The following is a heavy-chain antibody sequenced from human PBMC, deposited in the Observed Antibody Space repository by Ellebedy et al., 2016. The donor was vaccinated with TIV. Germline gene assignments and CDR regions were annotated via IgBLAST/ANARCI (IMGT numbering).Heavy chain of an antibody. CDR1: GDSISSGGYS. J-gene: IGHJ5*02. CDR2: IYHSGKT. CDR3: ARVRNYYDSSGYYWPYNWFDP. V-gene: IGHV4-30-2*01. D-gene: IGHD3-22*01. Sequence: SETLSLTXAVSGDSISSGGYSWSWIRQPPGKGLEWIGYIYHSGKTYYNPSLKSRVTISVDGPKNQFSVRLNSVTAADTAVYYCARVRNYYDSSGYYWPYNWFDPWGQGTLVTVSS.